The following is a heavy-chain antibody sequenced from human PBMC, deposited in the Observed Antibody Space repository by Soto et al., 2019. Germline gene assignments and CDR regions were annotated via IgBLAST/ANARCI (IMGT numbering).Heavy chain of an antibody. CDR2: IKSKTDGGTT. D-gene: IGHD4-17*01. J-gene: IGHJ6*03. CDR3: TTRYSTVTLYYYYYMDV. V-gene: IGHV3-15*01. Sequence: EVQLVESGGGLVKPGGSLRLSCAASGFTFSNAWMSWVRQAPGKGLEWVGRIKSKTDGGTTDYAAPVKGRFTISRDDSKNTLYLQMNSLKTEDTAVYYCTTRYSTVTLYYYYYMDVWGKGTTVTVSS. CDR1: GFTFSNAW.